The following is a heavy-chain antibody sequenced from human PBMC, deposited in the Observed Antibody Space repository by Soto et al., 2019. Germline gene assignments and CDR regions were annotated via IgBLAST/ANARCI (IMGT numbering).Heavy chain of an antibody. CDR1: GGTFSSYA. V-gene: IGHV1-69*13. D-gene: IGHD1-26*01. J-gene: IGHJ6*02. CDR2: IIPIFGTA. CDR3: VSRLPRPYRSSPGPYHNFARDV. Sequence: SVKVSCKASGGTFSSYAISWVRQAPGQALEWMGGIIPIFGTANYAQKFQGRVTITADDSTSTAYMELSSLRSEDTAVYYFVSRLPRPYRSSPGPYHNFARDVRGQAT.